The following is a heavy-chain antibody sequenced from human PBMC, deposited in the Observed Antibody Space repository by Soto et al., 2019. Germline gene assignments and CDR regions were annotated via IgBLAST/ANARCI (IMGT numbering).Heavy chain of an antibody. CDR3: ARVRIVGAREIDF. V-gene: IGHV1-18*04. CDR2: ISGYNGDI. CDR1: GYTFNRHG. D-gene: IGHD1-26*01. Sequence: QVHLVQSGGEVKKPGASVKVSCKASGYTFNRHGITWVRQAPGQGLEWMGWISGYNGDINYEQKFQGRVTLSSDTLTITVYLELKSLRFDVTAVYYCARVRIVGAREIDFWGQGTLVTVSS. J-gene: IGHJ4*02.